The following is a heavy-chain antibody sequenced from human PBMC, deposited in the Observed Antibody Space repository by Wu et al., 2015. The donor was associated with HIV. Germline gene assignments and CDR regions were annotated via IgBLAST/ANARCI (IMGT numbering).Heavy chain of an antibody. D-gene: IGHD3-10*01. CDR2: INHSGST. CDR1: GGSFSGYY. J-gene: IGHJ6*02. CDR3: ARRRFRMVRGVIISHGMDV. Sequence: QVQLQQWGAGLLKPSETLSLTCAVYGGSFSGYYWSWIRQLPGKGLEWIGEINHSGSTNYNPSLKSRVTISVDTSKNQFSLKLSSVTAADTAVYYCARRRFRMVRGVIISHGMDVWGQGTTVTVSS. V-gene: IGHV4-34*01.